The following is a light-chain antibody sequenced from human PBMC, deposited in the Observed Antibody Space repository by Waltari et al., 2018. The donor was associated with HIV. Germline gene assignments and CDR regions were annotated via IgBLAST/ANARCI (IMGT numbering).Light chain of an antibody. V-gene: IGKV4-1*01. CDR1: RTFLYSSNNKNY. CDR3: QQYYSLPYT. J-gene: IGKJ2*01. CDR2: WAS. Sequence: DIVMTQSPDPLAVSPSASATINCTSSRTFLYSSNNKNYLTWYQQRPGQPPKVVIYWASTRESGVPDRFSGSGSGTDFTLTIISLQAEDVAVYYCQQYYSLPYTFGRGTKLEIK.